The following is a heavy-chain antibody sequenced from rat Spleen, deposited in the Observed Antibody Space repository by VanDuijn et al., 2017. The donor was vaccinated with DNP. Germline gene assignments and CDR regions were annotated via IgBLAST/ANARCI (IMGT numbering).Heavy chain of an antibody. CDR1: GLTFNNHD. CDR2: ISTSGGST. J-gene: IGHJ2*01. V-gene: IGHV5-27*01. CDR3: TTDRDWARD. Sequence: EVQLVESGGGLVQPGRSLKLSCAASGLTFNNHDMAWVRQAPKKGLEWVATISTSGGSTYYRDSVKGRFTISRDNAKSTLYLQMDSLRSEDTATYYCTTDRDWARDWGQGVMVTVSS. D-gene: IGHD1-4*01.